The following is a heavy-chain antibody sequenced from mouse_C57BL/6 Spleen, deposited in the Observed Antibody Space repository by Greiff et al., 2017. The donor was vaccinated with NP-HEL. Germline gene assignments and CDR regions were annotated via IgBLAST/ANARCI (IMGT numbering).Heavy chain of an antibody. J-gene: IGHJ2*01. D-gene: IGHD1-1*01. CDR1: GFTFSSYA. V-gene: IGHV5-9-1*02. Sequence: EVNVVESGEGLVKPGGSLKLSCAASGFTFSSYAMSWVRQTPEKRLEWVAYISSGGDYIYYADTVKGRFTISRDNARNTLYLQMSSLKSEDTAMYYCTRSPYYYGSSLFDYWGQGTTLTVSS. CDR2: ISSGGDYI. CDR3: TRSPYYYGSSLFDY.